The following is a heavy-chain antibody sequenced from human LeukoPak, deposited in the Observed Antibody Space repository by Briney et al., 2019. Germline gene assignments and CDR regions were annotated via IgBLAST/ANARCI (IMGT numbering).Heavy chain of an antibody. J-gene: IGHJ4*02. Sequence: SETLSLTCTVSGGSISSGTYYWGWIRQPPGKGLEWIGSIYHSGNAYYNQSLMSRVTISVDTSKNQFSLKVSSATAADTAVYYCARDLRGAYMDCFDYWGQGTLASVCS. CDR1: GGSISSGTYY. V-gene: IGHV4-39*07. D-gene: IGHD3-16*01. CDR3: ARDLRGAYMDCFDY. CDR2: IYHSGNA.